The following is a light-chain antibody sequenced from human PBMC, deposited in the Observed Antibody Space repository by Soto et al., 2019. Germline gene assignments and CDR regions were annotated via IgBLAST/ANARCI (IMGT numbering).Light chain of an antibody. CDR1: SSDVGSYNL. CDR3: SSYAGSSIIGV. V-gene: IGLV2-23*02. CDR2: EVN. J-gene: IGLJ1*01. Sequence: QSALTQPASVSGSPGQSITISCTGTSSDVGSYNLVSWYQQHAGKAPKLMIYEVNRRPSGVSNRFSGSKSGSTASLTISGLQAGDEADYYCSSYAGSSIIGVFGTGTKLTVL.